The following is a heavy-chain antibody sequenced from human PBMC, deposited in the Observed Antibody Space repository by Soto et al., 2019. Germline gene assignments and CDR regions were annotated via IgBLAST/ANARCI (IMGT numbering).Heavy chain of an antibody. V-gene: IGHV3-23*01. D-gene: IGHD1-26*01. CDR1: GFTFSSYA. CDR2: ISSSGAHI. CDR3: AIVSNSENYGDY. J-gene: IGHJ4*02. Sequence: EVQLLESGGDLVQPGGSLRLSCAASGFTFSSYAMTWVRQVPGMGLDWVSSISSSGAHIYYEDTVKGGFTISRNYSKNTLYLQMNSLSGEDTAIYYCAIVSNSENYGDYWGRGALVTVSS.